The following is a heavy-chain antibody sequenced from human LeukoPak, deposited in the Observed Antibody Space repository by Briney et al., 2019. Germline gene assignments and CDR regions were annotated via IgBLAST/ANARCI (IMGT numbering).Heavy chain of an antibody. CDR3: AKGGSGSYLGAFDI. V-gene: IGHV3-33*06. CDR1: GFTFSSYG. D-gene: IGHD1-26*01. CDR2: IWYDGSNK. J-gene: IGHJ3*02. Sequence: GRSLGLSCAASGFTFSSYGMHWVRQAPGKGLEWVAVIWYDGSNKYYADSVEGRFTISRDNSKNTLYLQMNSLRAEDTAVYYCAKGGSGSYLGAFDIWGQGTMVTVSS.